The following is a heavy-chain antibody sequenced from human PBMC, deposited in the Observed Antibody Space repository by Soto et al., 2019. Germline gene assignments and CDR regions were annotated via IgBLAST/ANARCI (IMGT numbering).Heavy chain of an antibody. J-gene: IGHJ6*02. CDR3: VVNTYYDRLTGSKTTYYYYGRDV. Sequence: GGSLRLSCAASGFTFSSYSMNWVRQAPGKGLEWVSSISSSSSYIYYADSVKGRFTISRDNSKNTLYLQMSSLRAEDTAVYYCVVNTYYDRLTGSKTTYYYYGRDVWGQGTKVTVSS. CDR2: ISSSSSYI. V-gene: IGHV3-21*01. CDR1: GFTFSSYS. D-gene: IGHD3-9*01.